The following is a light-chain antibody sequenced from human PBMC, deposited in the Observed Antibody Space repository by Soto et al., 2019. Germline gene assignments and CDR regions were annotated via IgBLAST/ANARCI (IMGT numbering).Light chain of an antibody. J-gene: IGLJ1*01. CDR2: EVC. Sequence: QSALTQPASVSGSPGQTITISCTGTSSDVGSYNLVSWYQHHPGKAPKLMIYEVCKRPSGAFNRFSGSKFGNTASLTISGLQAEDEADYYCCSNAGSSSYVFGTGTKVTVL. V-gene: IGLV2-23*02. CDR3: CSNAGSSSYV. CDR1: SSDVGSYNL.